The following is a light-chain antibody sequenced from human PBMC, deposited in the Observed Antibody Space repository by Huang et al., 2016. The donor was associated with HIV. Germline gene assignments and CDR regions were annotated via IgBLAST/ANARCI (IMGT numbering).Light chain of an antibody. Sequence: DIQLTQSPSTLSASVGDKVSITCRASQSVITWLAWYQQKPGRAPTLLIYKASSLESGVPSRFSGSGSETEFTLTITNLQPDDVGTYYCQQYNNRRTFGQGTKVEIK. CDR3: QQYNNRRT. CDR1: QSVITW. CDR2: KAS. J-gene: IGKJ1*01. V-gene: IGKV1-5*03.